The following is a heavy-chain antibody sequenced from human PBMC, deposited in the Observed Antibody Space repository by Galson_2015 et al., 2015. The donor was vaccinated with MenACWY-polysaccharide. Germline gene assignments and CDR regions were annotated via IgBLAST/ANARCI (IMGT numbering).Heavy chain of an antibody. V-gene: IGHV3-7*01. D-gene: IGHD6-19*01. J-gene: IGHJ4*02. Sequence: SLRLSCAASGFTFSGFWMSWVRQAPGKGLEWVANIKQDGSEKYYVDSVKGRFTISRDNAKNSLYLQMNSLRAEDTAVYYCARYRESSGRRFDYWGQGTLVTVSS. CDR2: IKQDGSEK. CDR1: GFTFSGFW. CDR3: ARYRESSGRRFDY.